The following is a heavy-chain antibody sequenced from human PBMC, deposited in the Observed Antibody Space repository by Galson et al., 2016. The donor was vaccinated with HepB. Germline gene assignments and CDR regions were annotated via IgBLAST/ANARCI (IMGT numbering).Heavy chain of an antibody. V-gene: IGHV4-59*01. D-gene: IGHD3-16*01. CDR3: ARGIHGGDSGDDYYWYFDV. J-gene: IGHJ2*01. CDR1: GGSMTTYY. CDR2: MFNSGNT. Sequence: ETLSLTCNVSGGSMTTYYWSWIRQPPGKGLEWIGYMFNSGNTHNNPSLKGRVTLSIDGSKNQFSLKLSSVTAADTAVYYCARGIHGGDSGDDYYWYFDVWGRGTLVTVSS.